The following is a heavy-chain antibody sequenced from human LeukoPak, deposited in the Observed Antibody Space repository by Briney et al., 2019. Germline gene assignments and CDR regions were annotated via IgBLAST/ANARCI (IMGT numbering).Heavy chain of an antibody. CDR3: AKVPSDYYGLDV. V-gene: IGHV3-23*01. Sequence: GGSLRLPCAASGFTFSSYAMSWVRQAPGKGLEWVSAISGSGGSTYYADSVKGRFTISRDNSKNTLYLQMNSLRAEDTAVYYCAKVPSDYYGLDVWGQGTTVTVSS. CDR1: GFTFSSYA. J-gene: IGHJ6*02. CDR2: ISGSGGST.